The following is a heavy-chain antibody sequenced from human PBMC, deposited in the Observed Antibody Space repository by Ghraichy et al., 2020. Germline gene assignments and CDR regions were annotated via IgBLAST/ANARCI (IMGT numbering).Heavy chain of an antibody. CDR1: GGSFCRYY. D-gene: IGHD2-15*01. J-gene: IGHJ4*02. V-gene: IGHV4-34*01. CDR2: INLRGST. Sequence: SETLSLTCAVYGGSFCRYYLSWIRQPPGTGLAWIGEINLRGSTTYNPSLKSRVTISVDTSKNQFSLKLSSVTAADTAVYYCVVVVAATPFDYWGQGTLVTVSS. CDR3: VVVVAATPFDY.